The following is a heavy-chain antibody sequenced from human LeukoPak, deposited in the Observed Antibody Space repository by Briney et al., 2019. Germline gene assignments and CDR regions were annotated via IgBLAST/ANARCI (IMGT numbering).Heavy chain of an antibody. Sequence: ASVKVSCKASGYTFTSYGISWVRQAPGQGLEWMGWMSAYYGNTTYAQKLQGRVTMTTDTSTSTAYMELRSLRSDDTAVYYCARGIAARFHYYYHMDVWGKGTTVTVSS. J-gene: IGHJ6*03. V-gene: IGHV1-18*01. D-gene: IGHD6-6*01. CDR3: ARGIAARFHYYYHMDV. CDR1: GYTFTSYG. CDR2: MSAYYGNT.